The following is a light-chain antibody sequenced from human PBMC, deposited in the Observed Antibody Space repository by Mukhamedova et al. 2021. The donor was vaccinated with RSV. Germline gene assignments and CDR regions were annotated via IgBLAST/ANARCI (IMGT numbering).Light chain of an antibody. CDR2: EVT. Sequence: QQHPGTAPKLIIYEVTNRPSGVSDRFSASKSGNTASLTISGLQAEDEADYFCSSYLSGDTVRVIFGGGTRLIVL. J-gene: IGLJ2*01. CDR3: SSYLSGDTVRVI. V-gene: IGLV2-14*01.